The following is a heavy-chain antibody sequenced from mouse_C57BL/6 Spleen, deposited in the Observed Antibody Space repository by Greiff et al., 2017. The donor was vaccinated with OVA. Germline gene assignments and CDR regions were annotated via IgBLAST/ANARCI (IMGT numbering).Heavy chain of an antibody. CDR1: GFTFSSYG. D-gene: IGHD2-4*01. CDR2: ISSGGSYT. V-gene: IGHV5-6*01. J-gene: IGHJ1*03. Sequence: EVQRVESGGDLVKPGGSLKLSCAASGFTFSSYGMSWVRQTPDKRLEWVATISSGGSYTYYPDSVKGRFTISRDNAKNTLYLQMSSLKSEDTAMYYCESDYDYDGRNWYFDVWGTGTTVTVSS. CDR3: ESDYDYDGRNWYFDV.